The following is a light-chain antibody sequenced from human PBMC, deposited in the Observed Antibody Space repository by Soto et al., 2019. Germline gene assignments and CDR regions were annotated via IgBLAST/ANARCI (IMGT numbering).Light chain of an antibody. J-gene: IGLJ1*01. CDR3: QSYDSSLSGFYV. Sequence: QSVLTQPPSVSGAPGQRVTISCTGSSSNIGAGYDVHWYQQLPGTAPKLLIYGNSNRPSGVPDRFSGSKSGTSASLAITRLQAEDEADYYCQSYDSSLSGFYVFGTGTKVTVL. CDR1: SSNIGAGYD. V-gene: IGLV1-40*01. CDR2: GNS.